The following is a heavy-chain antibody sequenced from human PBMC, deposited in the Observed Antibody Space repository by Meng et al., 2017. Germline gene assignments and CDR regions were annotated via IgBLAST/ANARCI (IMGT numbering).Heavy chain of an antibody. Sequence: GGSLRLSCAASGFTFSSYEMNWVRQAPGKGLEWVSYISSSGSTIYYADSVKGRFTISRDNAKNSLYLQMNSLRAEDTAVYYCARDRSSYSSGNPFFDYWGQGTLVTVSS. J-gene: IGHJ4*02. CDR3: ARDRSSYSSGNPFFDY. CDR2: ISSSGSTI. CDR1: GFTFSSYE. D-gene: IGHD6-19*01. V-gene: IGHV3-48*03.